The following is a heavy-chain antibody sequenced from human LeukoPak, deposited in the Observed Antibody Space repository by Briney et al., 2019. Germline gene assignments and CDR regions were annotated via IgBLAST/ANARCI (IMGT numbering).Heavy chain of an antibody. CDR1: GGSISSSSYY. J-gene: IGHJ4*02. CDR3: ARDAPGNSGSYQIFDY. D-gene: IGHD1-26*01. V-gene: IGHV4-39*02. CDR2: IYYSGST. Sequence: SETLSLTCTVSGGSISSSSYYWGWIRQPPGKGLEWIGSIYYSGSTYYNPSLKSRVTISVDTSKNQFSLQLNSVTPEDTAVYYCARDAPGNSGSYQIFDYWGQGTLVTVSS.